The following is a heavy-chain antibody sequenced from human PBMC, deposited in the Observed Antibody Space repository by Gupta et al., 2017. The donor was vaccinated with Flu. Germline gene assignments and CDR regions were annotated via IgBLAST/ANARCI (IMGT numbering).Heavy chain of an antibody. CDR2: IWYDEKYE. CDR3: AKSVYCAGGNCYSPAGH. V-gene: IGHV3-33*06. Sequence: QVKLVESGGAVVQPGGSLRLSCSTSGFTFSSSGMNWVRQAPGKGLEWVAVIWYDEKYEYDADSFKGRFTISRDNSKDTVYLQMNSLRAEDTGLYYCAKSVYCAGGNCYSPAGHWGQGTQVTVSS. J-gene: IGHJ4*02. CDR1: GFTFSSSG. D-gene: IGHD2-8*02.